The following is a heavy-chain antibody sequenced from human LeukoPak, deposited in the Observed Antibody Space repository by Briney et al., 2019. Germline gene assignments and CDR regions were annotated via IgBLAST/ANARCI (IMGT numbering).Heavy chain of an antibody. CDR2: IYYSGST. J-gene: IGHJ4*02. CDR3: ARYGSGSARGYFDY. CDR1: GGSISSGGYY. D-gene: IGHD3-10*01. V-gene: IGHV4-31*03. Sequence: KTSETLSLTCTVSGGSISSGGYYWRWIRQHPGKGLEWIVYIYYSGSTYYNPSLKSRVTISVDTSKNQFSLKLSSVTAADTAVYYCARYGSGSARGYFDYWGQGTLVTVSS.